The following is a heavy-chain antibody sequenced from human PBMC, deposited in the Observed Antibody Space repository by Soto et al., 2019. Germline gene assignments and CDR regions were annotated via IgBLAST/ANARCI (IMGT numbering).Heavy chain of an antibody. D-gene: IGHD1-20*01. CDR1: GYTFTNYG. CDR2: ISAYNGNT. V-gene: IGHV1-18*01. CDR3: AREGYGIPFDH. J-gene: IGHJ4*02. Sequence: QVQLVQSGAEVKKPGASVNVSCKASGYTFTNYGISWVRQAPGQGLEWLAWISAYNGNTDYAQKGKGRVTMTTNTSTSTAYMELRSLRYDDTAVYYCAREGYGIPFDHWGQGTLVTVSS.